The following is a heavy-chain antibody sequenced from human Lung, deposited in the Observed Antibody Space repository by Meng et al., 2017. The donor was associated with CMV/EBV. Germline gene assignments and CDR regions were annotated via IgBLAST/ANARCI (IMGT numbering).Heavy chain of an antibody. CDR2: IYYSGST. V-gene: IGHV4-39*07. CDR3: ARDQVRAAAGIWEPDHAFDI. J-gene: IGHJ3*02. D-gene: IGHD6-13*01. Sequence: GSLRLXCTVPGGSISSSSYYWGWIRQPPGKGLEWIGSIYYSGSTYYNPSLKSRVTISVDTSKNQFSLKLSSVTAADTAVYYCARDQVRAAAGIWEPDHAFDIXGQGXMVTVSS. CDR1: GGSISSSSYY.